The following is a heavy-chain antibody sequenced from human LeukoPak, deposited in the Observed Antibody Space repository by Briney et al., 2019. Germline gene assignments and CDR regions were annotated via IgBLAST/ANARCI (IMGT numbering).Heavy chain of an antibody. CDR2: ISSSSSTI. CDR1: GFTFSSYS. CDR3: ARDVGSVSYPNY. Sequence: PGGSLRLSCAASGFTFSSYSMNWVRQAPGKGLEWVSYISSSSSTIYYADSVKGRFTITRDNAKNSLYLQMSSRRAEDTAVYYCARDVGSVSYPNYWGQGTLVTVSS. J-gene: IGHJ4*02. V-gene: IGHV3-48*01. D-gene: IGHD3-10*01.